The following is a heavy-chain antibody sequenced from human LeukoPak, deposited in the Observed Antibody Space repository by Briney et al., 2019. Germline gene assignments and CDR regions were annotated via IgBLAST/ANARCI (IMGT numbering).Heavy chain of an antibody. J-gene: IGHJ4*02. Sequence: ASVKVSCKASGCTFTSYGISWVRQAPGQGLEWMGWISAYNGNTNYAQKLQGRVTMTTDTSTSTAYMELRSLRSDDTAVYYCARWRLPKYYFDYWGQGTLVTVSS. V-gene: IGHV1-18*01. CDR2: ISAYNGNT. CDR1: GCTFTSYG. D-gene: IGHD2-15*01. CDR3: ARWRLPKYYFDY.